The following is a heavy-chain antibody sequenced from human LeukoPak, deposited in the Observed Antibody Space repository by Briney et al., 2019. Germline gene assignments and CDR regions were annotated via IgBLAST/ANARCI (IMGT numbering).Heavy chain of an antibody. CDR1: GYTFTSYA. Sequence: ASVKVSCKASGYTFTSYAMNWVRQAPGQGLEWMGWINTNTGNPTYAQGFTGRFVFSLDTSVSTAYLQISSLKAEDTAVYYCARQYSSGWYGETDAFDIWGQGTMVTVSS. V-gene: IGHV7-4-1*02. CDR2: INTNTGNP. CDR3: ARQYSSGWYGETDAFDI. D-gene: IGHD6-19*01. J-gene: IGHJ3*02.